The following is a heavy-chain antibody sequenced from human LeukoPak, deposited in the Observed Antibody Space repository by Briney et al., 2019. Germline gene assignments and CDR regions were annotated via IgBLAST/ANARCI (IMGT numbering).Heavy chain of an antibody. CDR3: ARRCLPGAFDI. V-gene: IGHV5-51*01. CDR1: GYSFTSYW. J-gene: IGHJ3*02. CDR2: IYPGDSGT. Sequence: GESLQISCKGSGYSFTSYWIGWVRQMPGKGLEWMGIIYPGDSGTRYSPSFQGQVTISADKSLSTAYLQWSSLKASDTAMYYCARRCLPGAFDIWGQGTMVTVSS. D-gene: IGHD5/OR15-5a*01.